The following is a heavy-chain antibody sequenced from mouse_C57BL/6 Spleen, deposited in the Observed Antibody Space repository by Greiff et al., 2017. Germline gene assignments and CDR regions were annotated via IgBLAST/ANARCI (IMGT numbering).Heavy chain of an antibody. CDR3: ARKTAQADY. V-gene: IGHV1-50*01. CDR1: GYTFTSYW. J-gene: IGHJ2*01. Sequence: QVQLKQPGAELVKPGASVKLSCKASGYTFTSYWMQWVKQRPGQGLEWIGEIDPSDSYTNYNQKFKGKATLTVDTSSSTAYMQLSSLTSEDSAVYYCARKTAQADYWGQGTTLTVSS. CDR2: IDPSDSYT. D-gene: IGHD3-2*02.